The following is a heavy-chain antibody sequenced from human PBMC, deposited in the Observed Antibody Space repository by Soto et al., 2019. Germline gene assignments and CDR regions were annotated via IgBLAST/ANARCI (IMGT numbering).Heavy chain of an antibody. CDR1: GFIFGTYG. Sequence: QVQLVESGGGVVQPVRSLRLSCSASGFIFGTYGMDWVRQAPGKGLEWVALISYDGNKEFYADSVKGRFTISRDNSRNTLYLHMNSLKPEDTAMYYCAKETATSVDYYYFYGLDVWGPGTTVSVSS. J-gene: IGHJ6*02. CDR2: ISYDGNKE. V-gene: IGHV3-30*18. CDR3: AKETATSVDYYYFYGLDV. D-gene: IGHD1-1*01.